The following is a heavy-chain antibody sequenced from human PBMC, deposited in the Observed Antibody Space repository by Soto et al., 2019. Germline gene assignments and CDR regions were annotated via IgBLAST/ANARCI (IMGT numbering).Heavy chain of an antibody. J-gene: IGHJ6*02. Sequence: ASVKVSCKASGYTFNNYGISWVRQAPGQGLEWMGWISAYNGNTNYAQRVQGRVTMTTDTPTNTAYMELRSLRSDDTAVYYCAXITDQYSSRYYQYGMDVWGQGTTVTVSS. V-gene: IGHV1-18*01. D-gene: IGHD6-19*01. CDR3: AXITDQYSSRYYQYGMDV. CDR2: ISAYNGNT. CDR1: GYTFNNYG.